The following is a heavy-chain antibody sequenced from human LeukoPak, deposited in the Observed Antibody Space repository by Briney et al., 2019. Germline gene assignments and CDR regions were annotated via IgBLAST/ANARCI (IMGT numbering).Heavy chain of an antibody. Sequence: VASVNVSCKASGYPFTSYNVNWVRQATGQGLEWMGWMNTNSGNTGYSQNFQGRVTMTRDTSISTAYMELSSLMSEDTAVYYCARGLPKAAFGMVIEDWGQGTLVTVSS. V-gene: IGHV1-8*01. CDR2: MNTNSGNT. CDR3: ARGLPKAAFGMVIED. D-gene: IGHD3-3*01. J-gene: IGHJ1*01. CDR1: GYPFTSYN.